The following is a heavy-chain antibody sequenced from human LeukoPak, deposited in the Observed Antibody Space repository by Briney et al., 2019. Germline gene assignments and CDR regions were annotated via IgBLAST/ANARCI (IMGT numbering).Heavy chain of an antibody. D-gene: IGHD2-21*02. CDR3: ARGGPYCGGDCYSGGGY. CDR1: GFTFSDYS. CDR2: ISTTGSTI. J-gene: IGHJ4*02. V-gene: IGHV3-48*01. Sequence: PGGSLRLSCAASGFTFSDYSMNWVRQAPGKGLEWVSYISTTGSTIYYADSVKGRVTISRDNARKSMYLQMNSLRAEDTAVYYCARGGPYCGGDCYSGGGYWGQGTLVTVSS.